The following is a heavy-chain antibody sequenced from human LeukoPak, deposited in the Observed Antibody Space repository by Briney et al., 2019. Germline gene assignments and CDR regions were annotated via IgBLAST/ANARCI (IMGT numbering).Heavy chain of an antibody. CDR3: ARDHYYDSSGYPDY. CDR2: ISSSSSYI. D-gene: IGHD3-22*01. CDR1: GFTFSSYS. J-gene: IGHJ4*02. Sequence: PGGSLRLSCAASGFTFSSYSMNWVRQAPGKGLEWVSSISSSSSYIYYVDSVKGRFTISRGNAKNSLYLQMNSLRAEDTAVYYCARDHYYDSSGYPDYWGQGTLVTVSS. V-gene: IGHV3-21*01.